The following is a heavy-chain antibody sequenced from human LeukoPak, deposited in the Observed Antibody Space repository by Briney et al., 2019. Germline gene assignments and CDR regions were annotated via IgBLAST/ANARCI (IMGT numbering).Heavy chain of an antibody. J-gene: IGHJ4*02. Sequence: SVKVSCKASGGTFSSYAISWVRQAPGQGLEWMGGIIPIFGTANYAQKFQGRVTITTDESTITAYMEMSSLRSEDTAVYYCAVPRYGSGSYYNEDYFDYWGQGTLVTVSS. CDR1: GGTFSSYA. CDR3: AVPRYGSGSYYNEDYFDY. CDR2: IIPIFGTA. D-gene: IGHD3-10*01. V-gene: IGHV1-69*05.